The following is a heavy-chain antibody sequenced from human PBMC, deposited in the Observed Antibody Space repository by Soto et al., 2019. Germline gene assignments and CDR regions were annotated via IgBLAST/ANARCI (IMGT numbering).Heavy chain of an antibody. V-gene: IGHV4-30-4*01. CDR1: GGSISSGYYY. CDR3: ARRREQLTRDYYYYYGMDV. CDR2: FYYSGST. J-gene: IGHJ6*02. D-gene: IGHD1-1*01. Sequence: SETLSLTCSVSGGSISSGYYYWSWIRQPPGKVLEWIGYFYYSGSTYYNPSLMIRVTISVDTSKNQFFLKLSSVNAAHTAVYYCARRREQLTRDYYYYYGMDVWGQGTTVTVS.